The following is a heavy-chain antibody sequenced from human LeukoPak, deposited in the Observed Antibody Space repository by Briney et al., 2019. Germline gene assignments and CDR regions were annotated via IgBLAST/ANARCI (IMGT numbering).Heavy chain of an antibody. CDR2: INPDGSVK. J-gene: IGHJ4*02. V-gene: IGHV3-7*01. CDR1: GFTFSSYW. CDR3: ARHEDWGFPF. D-gene: IGHD7-27*01. Sequence: PGGSLRLSCAASGFTFSSYWMTWVRQTPGKGLEWVANINPDGSVKNYVDSVEGRFTISRENAKNSLYLQMNSLRVEDTALYYCARHEDWGFPFWGQGNLVTVSS.